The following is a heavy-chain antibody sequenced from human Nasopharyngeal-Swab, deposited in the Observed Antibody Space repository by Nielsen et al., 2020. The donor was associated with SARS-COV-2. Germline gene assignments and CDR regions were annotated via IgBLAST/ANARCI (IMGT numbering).Heavy chain of an antibody. CDR2: IYYSGST. Sequence: SCTVSGGSISSGGYYWSWIRQHPGKGLEWIGYIYYSGSTYYNPSLKSRVTISVDTSKNQFSLKLSSVTAADTAVYYCARGGLIFGVVNKPFDYWGQGTLVTVSS. CDR3: ARGGLIFGVVNKPFDY. D-gene: IGHD3-3*01. CDR1: GGSISSGGYY. V-gene: IGHV4-31*02. J-gene: IGHJ4*02.